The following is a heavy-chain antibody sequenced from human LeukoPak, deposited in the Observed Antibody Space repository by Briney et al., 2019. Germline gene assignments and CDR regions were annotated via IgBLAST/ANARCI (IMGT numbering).Heavy chain of an antibody. Sequence: GGSLRLSCAASGFTFSGYAMSWVRQAPGKGLEWVSTISDNGGRTYYADSVKGRFTISRDNSTNTLFLQMNSLRAEDSAVYYCATDREGDPSAYYLVGGQGTLITVSS. J-gene: IGHJ4*02. CDR3: ATDREGDPSAYYLV. CDR2: ISDNGGRT. CDR1: GFTFSGYA. V-gene: IGHV3-23*01. D-gene: IGHD3-22*01.